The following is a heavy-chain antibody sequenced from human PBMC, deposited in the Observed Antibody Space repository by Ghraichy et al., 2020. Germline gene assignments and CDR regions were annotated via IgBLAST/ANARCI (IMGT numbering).Heavy chain of an antibody. CDR1: GGSISNYY. CDR2: IYYSGST. J-gene: IGHJ6*03. V-gene: IGHV4-59*01. Sequence: ESLNISCTVSGGSISNYYWSWIRQPPGKGLEWIGYIYYSGSTNYNPSLKSRVTISVDTSKNQFSLKLSSLTAADTAVYYCVRAPSGGTAAGARYYYYMDVWGKGTTVTVSS. CDR3: VRAPSGGTAAGARYYYYMDV. D-gene: IGHD6-13*01.